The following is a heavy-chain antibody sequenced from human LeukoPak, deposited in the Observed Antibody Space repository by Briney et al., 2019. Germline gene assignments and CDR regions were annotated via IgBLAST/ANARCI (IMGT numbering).Heavy chain of an antibody. CDR3: AKDRGYSGYDDAFDI. D-gene: IGHD5-12*01. J-gene: IGHJ3*02. V-gene: IGHV3-9*01. CDR1: GFTFDDYA. CDR2: ISWNSGSI. Sequence: GGSLRLSCAASGFTFDDYAMPWVRQAPGKGLEWVSGISWNSGSIGYADSVKGRFTISRDNAKNSLYLQMNSLRAEDTALYYCAKDRGYSGYDDAFDIWGQGTMVTVSS.